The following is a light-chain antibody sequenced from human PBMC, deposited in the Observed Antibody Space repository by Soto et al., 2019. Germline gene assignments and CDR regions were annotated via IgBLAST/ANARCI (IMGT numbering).Light chain of an antibody. J-gene: IGKJ4*01. CDR3: QQYDNLLIT. CDR2: DAS. V-gene: IGKV1-33*01. Sequence: DIQMTQSPSTLSASVGDRVTITCQASQDISNYLNWYQQEPGKAPKLLIYDASNLETGVPSRFSGSGSGTDFTFTISSLQPEDIATYYCQQYDNLLITFGGGTKVDIK. CDR1: QDISNY.